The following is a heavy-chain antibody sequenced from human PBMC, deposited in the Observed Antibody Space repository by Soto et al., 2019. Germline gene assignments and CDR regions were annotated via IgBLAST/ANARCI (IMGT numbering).Heavy chain of an antibody. J-gene: IGHJ4*02. V-gene: IGHV3-15*05. CDR1: VFSFRTTW. D-gene: IGHD1-26*01. CDR3: STGSPFSGSVFDY. CDR2: IKSKSAGETT. Sequence: GGSLRLSCAASVFSFRTTWMAWVRQAPGKGLEWVGRIKSKSAGETTDYADPVKGRFTISRDDSKDTLYLHMDSLETGDTAVYYCSTGSPFSGSVFDYWGQGTLVTVSS.